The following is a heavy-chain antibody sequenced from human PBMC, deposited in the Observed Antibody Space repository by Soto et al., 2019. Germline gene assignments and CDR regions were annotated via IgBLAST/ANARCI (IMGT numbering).Heavy chain of an antibody. CDR2: ISAYNGNT. Sequence: ASVNGSWKSAGYTFTSYCMSWVRQAPGQGLEWMGRISAYNGNTNYAQKLQGRVTMTTDTSTSTAYMELRSLRSDDTAVYYCARGYYYDSSGSDAFDIWGQGTMVTVSS. D-gene: IGHD3-22*01. CDR1: GYTFTSYC. J-gene: IGHJ3*02. CDR3: ARGYYYDSSGSDAFDI. V-gene: IGHV1-18*04.